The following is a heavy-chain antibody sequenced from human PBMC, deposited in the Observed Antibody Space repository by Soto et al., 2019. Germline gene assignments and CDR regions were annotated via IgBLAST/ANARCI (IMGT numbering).Heavy chain of an antibody. Sequence: GGSLRLSCTVSGFTFSAFAMYWVRQAPGKGLEWVALISYDGTNEDYAESVRGRFTISRDNSKNTLYLDMNSLSAEDSAVYFCAKGVVREPAYFDYWGQGTLVTVSS. D-gene: IGHD3-10*01. CDR2: ISYDGTNE. J-gene: IGHJ4*02. CDR3: AKGVVREPAYFDY. CDR1: GFTFSAFA. V-gene: IGHV3-30*18.